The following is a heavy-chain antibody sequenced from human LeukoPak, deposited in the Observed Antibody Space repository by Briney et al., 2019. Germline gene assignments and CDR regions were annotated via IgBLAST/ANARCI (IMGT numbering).Heavy chain of an antibody. CDR2: IIPIFGTA. J-gene: IGHJ5*01. V-gene: IGHV1-69*05. Sequence: GASVKVSCKASGGTFSSYAISWVRQAPGQGLEWMGGIIPIFGTANYAQKFQGRVTITTDESTSTAYMELSSLRAEDTAVYYCARDREQWLGRRWFDSWGQGTLVTVSS. D-gene: IGHD6-19*01. CDR3: ARDREQWLGRRWFDS. CDR1: GGTFSSYA.